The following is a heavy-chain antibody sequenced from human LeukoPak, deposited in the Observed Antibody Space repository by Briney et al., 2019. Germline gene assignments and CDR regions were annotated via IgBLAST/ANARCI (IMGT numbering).Heavy chain of an antibody. CDR3: ARVRAPLRYFDWLADY. D-gene: IGHD3-9*01. CDR2: IKQDGSEK. J-gene: IGHJ4*02. CDR1: GFTFSSYA. V-gene: IGHV3-7*01. Sequence: GGSLRLSCAASGFTFSSYAMSWVRQAPGKGLEWVANIKQDGSEKYYVDSVKGRFTISRDNAKNSLYLQMNSLRAEDTAVYYCARVRAPLRYFDWLADYWGQGTLVTVSS.